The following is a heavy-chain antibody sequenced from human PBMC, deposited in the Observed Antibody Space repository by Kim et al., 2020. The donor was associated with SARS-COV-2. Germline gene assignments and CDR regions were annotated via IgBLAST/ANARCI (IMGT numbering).Heavy chain of an antibody. CDR2: IDHSGAT. V-gene: IGHV4-34*01. J-gene: IGHJ6*02. Sequence: SETLSLTCAVYVGSFSDYHWTWIRQSPGKGLEWIGEIDHSGATNYTPSLKSRVAISVDTSKNQFARKLKSVTGADTAVYFCARGRAGVVPSPIMGLGPYYDYYVLDVWGQGTAVSVSS. CDR1: VGSFSDYH. D-gene: IGHD3-3*01. CDR3: ARGRAGVVPSPIMGLGPYYDYYVLDV.